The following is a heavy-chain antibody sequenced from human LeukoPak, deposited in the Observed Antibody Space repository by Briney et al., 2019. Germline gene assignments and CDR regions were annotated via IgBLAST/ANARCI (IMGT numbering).Heavy chain of an antibody. V-gene: IGHV4-34*01. Sequence: SETLSLTCAVYGGSFSGYYWSWIRQPPGKGLEWIGEINHSGSTNYNPSLKSRVTISVDTSKNQFSLQLNSVTPEDTAVYYCARDVLWFGEGPDYYYYIDVWGKGTTVTFSS. CDR3: ARDVLWFGEGPDYYYYIDV. CDR2: INHSGST. CDR1: GGSFSGYY. J-gene: IGHJ6*03. D-gene: IGHD3-10*01.